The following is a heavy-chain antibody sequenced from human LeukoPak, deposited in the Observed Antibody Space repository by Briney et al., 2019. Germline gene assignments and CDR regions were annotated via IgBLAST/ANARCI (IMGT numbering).Heavy chain of an antibody. CDR1: GFTFSTYG. CDR2: ISYEAKNT. D-gene: IGHD2-2*01. V-gene: IGHV3-30*18. Sequence: GGSLRLSCAASGFTFSTYGMQWVRQAPGKGLQWVAVISYEAKNTYYADSVKGRFTISRDNSKNTLYLQMNSLRAEDTALYYCAKSLSSTSCRKFDYWGQGTLVTVSS. CDR3: AKSLSSTSCRKFDY. J-gene: IGHJ4*02.